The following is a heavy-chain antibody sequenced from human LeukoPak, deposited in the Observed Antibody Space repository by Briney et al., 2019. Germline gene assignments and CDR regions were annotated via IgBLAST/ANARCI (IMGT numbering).Heavy chain of an antibody. J-gene: IGHJ3*02. CDR2: INHSGST. CDR3: ATSNPSGAFDI. CDR1: GGSFSGYY. D-gene: IGHD3-10*01. V-gene: IGHV4-34*01. Sequence: PSETLSLTCAVYGGSFSGYYWSWIRQPPGKGLEWIGEINHSGSTNYNPSLKSRVTISVDMSKNQFSLKLSSVTAADTAVYYCATSNPSGAFDIWGQGTMVTVSS.